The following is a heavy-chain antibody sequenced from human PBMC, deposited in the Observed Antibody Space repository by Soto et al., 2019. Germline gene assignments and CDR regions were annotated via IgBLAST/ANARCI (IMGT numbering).Heavy chain of an antibody. CDR3: ARHRFGEGLEF. J-gene: IGHJ4*02. CDR2: IFNNGNT. V-gene: IGHV4-59*08. Sequence: QVQLQESGPGLVKPSETLSLTCTVSGGSISTDYWSWIRQPPGKGLEFIAYIFNNGNTAYNPSHRSRVPISQDTSKKQVSLNLTSVTAADTAVYYCARHRFGEGLEFRGQGTLVTVSS. D-gene: IGHD3-10*01. CDR1: GGSISTDY.